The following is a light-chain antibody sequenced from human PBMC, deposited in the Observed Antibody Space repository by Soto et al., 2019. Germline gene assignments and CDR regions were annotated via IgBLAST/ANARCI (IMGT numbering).Light chain of an antibody. CDR3: QQYGSSLVT. CDR2: DAS. V-gene: IGKV3-20*01. J-gene: IGKJ4*01. Sequence: ESVLTQSPGTLSLSPGERATLSCRASQSVSSYLAWYQQKPGQAPRLLIYDASNRATGIPDRFSGSGSGTDFTLTISRLEPEDFAVYYCQQYGSSLVTFGGGTKVDI. CDR1: QSVSSY.